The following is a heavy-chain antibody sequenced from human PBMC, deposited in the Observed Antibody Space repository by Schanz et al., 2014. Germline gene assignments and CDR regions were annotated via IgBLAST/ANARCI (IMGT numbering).Heavy chain of an antibody. CDR3: ARGPSTGACDI. CDR1: GYTFTTYY. J-gene: IGHJ3*02. CDR2: INPSSGTT. Sequence: QVQLVQSGAEVKKPGASVKVSCKASGYTFTTYYIHWVRQAPGQGLEWMGKINPSSGTTRIAQDFEGRLPVTRDTSSSTVNMELSSLRSEDTAVYFCARGPSTGACDIWGPGTIVSVSS. V-gene: IGHV1-46*03.